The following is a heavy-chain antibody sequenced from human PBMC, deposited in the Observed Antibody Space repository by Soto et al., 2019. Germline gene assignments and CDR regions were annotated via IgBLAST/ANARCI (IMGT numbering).Heavy chain of an antibody. V-gene: IGHV3-7*03. CDR2: IKQDGSEK. J-gene: IGHJ4*02. D-gene: IGHD6-13*01. CDR3: ARDLYLGIAAAAYFDY. CDR1: GFTFSSYW. Sequence: EVQLVGSGGGLVQPGGSLRLSCAASGFTFSSYWMSWVRQAPGKGLEWVANIKQDGSEKYYVDSVKGRFTISRDNAKNSLYLQMNNLRAEDTAVYYCARDLYLGIAAAAYFDYWGQGTLVTVSS.